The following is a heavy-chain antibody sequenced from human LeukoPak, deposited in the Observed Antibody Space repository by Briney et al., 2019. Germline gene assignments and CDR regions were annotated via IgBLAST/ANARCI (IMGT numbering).Heavy chain of an antibody. J-gene: IGHJ3*02. D-gene: IGHD3-22*01. CDR2: INHSGST. CDR3: ARGGDSSGYYLLDAFDI. Sequence: KTSETLSLTCAVYGGSFSGYYWSWIRQPPGKGLEWIGEINHSGSTNYNPSLKSRVTISVDTSKNQFSLKLGSVTAADTAVYYCARGGDSSGYYLLDAFDIWGQGTMVTVSS. V-gene: IGHV4-34*01. CDR1: GGSFSGYY.